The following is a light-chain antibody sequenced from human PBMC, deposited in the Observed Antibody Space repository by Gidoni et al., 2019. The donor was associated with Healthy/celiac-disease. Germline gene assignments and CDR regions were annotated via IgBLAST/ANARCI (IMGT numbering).Light chain of an antibody. CDR2: EVS. Sequence: QSALPQPASVSGSPGQSITISCTGTSSDVGGYNYVSWYQQHPGKAPKLKIYEVSNRPSGVSNRFSGSKSGNTASLTISGLQAEDEADYYCSSYTSSSTLDWVFGGGTKLTVL. V-gene: IGLV2-14*01. CDR3: SSYTSSSTLDWV. J-gene: IGLJ3*02. CDR1: SSDVGGYNY.